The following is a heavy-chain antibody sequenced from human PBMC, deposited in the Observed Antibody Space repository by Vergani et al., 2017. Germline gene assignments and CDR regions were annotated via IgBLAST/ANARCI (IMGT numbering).Heavy chain of an antibody. CDR1: GGSITYGAFY. Sequence: QLQLQESGPGLVKPSKTLSLTCTVSGGSITYGAFYWGWIRQSPGKGLEWIGSIYYSENKFYNPSLESRVTLSLDTTKNQFSLKLKSVTAADTAVYYCARCFRDEGMIYGETVENWFDPWGQGTLVTVSS. CDR3: ARCFRDEGMIYGETVENWFDP. V-gene: IGHV4-39*01. J-gene: IGHJ5*02. CDR2: IYYSENK. D-gene: IGHD3-22*01.